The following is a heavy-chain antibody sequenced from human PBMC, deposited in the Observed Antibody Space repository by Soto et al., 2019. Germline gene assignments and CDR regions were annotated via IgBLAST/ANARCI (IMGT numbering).Heavy chain of an antibody. Sequence: QVHLVQSGAEMKKPGSSVRVSCEASGGTFTTSGFGWVRQAPGQGPEWMGGIIPIFGASNYAPKFQGRITISADESTLTAHLETISPNSADSATYYCARDPRSGWAHDAFDVWGPGTLIIVSS. J-gene: IGHJ3*01. D-gene: IGHD3-22*01. CDR2: IIPIFGAS. V-gene: IGHV1-69*01. CDR1: GGTFTTSG. CDR3: ARDPRSGWAHDAFDV.